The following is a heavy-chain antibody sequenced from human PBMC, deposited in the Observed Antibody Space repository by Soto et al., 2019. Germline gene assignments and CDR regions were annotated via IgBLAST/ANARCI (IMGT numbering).Heavy chain of an antibody. V-gene: IGHV1-3*05. CDR3: ARAPSWWYFDL. CDR2: INAGNGNT. Sequence: QVQLVESGVEEKKPGASVKVSCKASGYSFTSYAMHWVRQAPGQRLEWMGWINAGNGNTKYSQKFQGRVTITRDTSASTGYMELSSLRSEDTAVYYCARAPSWWYFDLWGRGTLVTVSS. J-gene: IGHJ2*01. CDR1: GYSFTSYA.